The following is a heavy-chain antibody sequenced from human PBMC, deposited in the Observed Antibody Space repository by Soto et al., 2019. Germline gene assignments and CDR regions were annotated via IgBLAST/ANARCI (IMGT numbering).Heavy chain of an antibody. D-gene: IGHD3-22*01. CDR1: GYTFTSYG. Sequence: GASVKVSCKASGYTFTSYGIGCVRQAPGQGLEWMGWISAYNGNTNYAQKLQGRVTMTTDTSTSTAYMELRSLRSDDTAVYYCARGTYYYDSSAVYDYWGQGTLVTVSS. CDR2: ISAYNGNT. CDR3: ARGTYYYDSSAVYDY. V-gene: IGHV1-18*01. J-gene: IGHJ4*02.